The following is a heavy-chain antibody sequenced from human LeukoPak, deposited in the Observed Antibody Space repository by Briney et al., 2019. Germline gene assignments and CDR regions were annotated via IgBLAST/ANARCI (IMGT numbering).Heavy chain of an antibody. D-gene: IGHD6-13*01. CDR2: IVVGSDNT. Sequence: SVKVSCKASGFTFTSSAMQWVRQARGQRLEWIGWIVVGSDNTSYAQRFQERVTITRDMSTSTAYMELSSLKSEDTAVYYCATVGRDPVVGTSYYYYYMDVWGKGTTVTISS. J-gene: IGHJ6*03. CDR3: ATVGRDPVVGTSYYYYYMDV. V-gene: IGHV1-58*02. CDR1: GFTFTSSA.